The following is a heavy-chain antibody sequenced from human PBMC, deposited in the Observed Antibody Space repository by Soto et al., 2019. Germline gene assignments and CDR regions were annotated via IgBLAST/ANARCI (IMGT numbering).Heavy chain of an antibody. CDR1: GNTFTSYD. Sequence: ASVKVSCKASGNTFTSYDINWVRQATGHGLEWMGWINPNSGNIGYAQKFQGRVTMTRDTAIRTAYMEVSRLRSEDTAVYYCARGRASGSYYLLDYWGQGTLVTVSS. D-gene: IGHD3-10*01. V-gene: IGHV1-8*01. CDR2: INPNSGNI. J-gene: IGHJ4*02. CDR3: ARGRASGSYYLLDY.